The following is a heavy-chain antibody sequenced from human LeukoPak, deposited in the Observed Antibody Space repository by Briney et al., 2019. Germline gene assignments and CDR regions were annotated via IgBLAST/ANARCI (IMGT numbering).Heavy chain of an antibody. Sequence: SETLSLTCTVSGCSISSGSYHWSWIRPPAGKGLEWIGRIYTSGSTNYNPSLKSRVTISVDTSKNQCSLKLSSVTAADTAVYYCARESGSELLWFGELSYYFDYWGQGTLVTVSS. J-gene: IGHJ4*02. CDR1: GCSISSGSYH. CDR3: ARESGSELLWFGELSYYFDY. CDR2: IYTSGST. D-gene: IGHD3-10*01. V-gene: IGHV4-61*02.